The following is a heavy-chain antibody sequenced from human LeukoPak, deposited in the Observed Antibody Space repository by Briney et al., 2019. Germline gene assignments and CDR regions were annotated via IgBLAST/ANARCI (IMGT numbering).Heavy chain of an antibody. Sequence: GGSLRLSCAASGFTFSSYAMSWVRQAPGKGLEWVSAISGSGGSTYYADSVKGRFTISRDNAKNTLYLQMYSLGAEDTAVYYCARVKVGVWGVFDTWGQGTMVTVSS. CDR1: GFTFSSYA. CDR2: ISGSGGST. CDR3: ARVKVGVWGVFDT. J-gene: IGHJ3*02. V-gene: IGHV3-23*01. D-gene: IGHD1-26*01.